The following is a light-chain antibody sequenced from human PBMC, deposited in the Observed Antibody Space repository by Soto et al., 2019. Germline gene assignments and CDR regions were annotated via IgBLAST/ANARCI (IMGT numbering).Light chain of an antibody. Sequence: DIQMTQSPSSLSASVGDRVTITYRASQGIRNDSGWYQQKPGKAPKRLIYAASSLQSGVPSRFSGSGSGTEFTLTISSLQPEDFATYYCLQHNSYPLTFGGGTKVEIK. CDR2: AAS. J-gene: IGKJ4*01. CDR1: QGIRND. CDR3: LQHNSYPLT. V-gene: IGKV1-17*01.